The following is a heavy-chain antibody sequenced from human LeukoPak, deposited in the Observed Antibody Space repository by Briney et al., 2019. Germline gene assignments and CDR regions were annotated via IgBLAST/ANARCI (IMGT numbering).Heavy chain of an antibody. Sequence: ASVKVSCKASGYTFTGYYMHWVRQAPGQGLEWMGGINPNSGGTNYAQKFQGRVTMTRDTSISTAYMELSRLRSDDTAVYYCARDGDRYSSGWLHDYWGQGTLVTVSS. J-gene: IGHJ4*02. CDR2: INPNSGGT. CDR3: ARDGDRYSSGWLHDY. V-gene: IGHV1-2*02. D-gene: IGHD6-19*01. CDR1: GYTFTGYY.